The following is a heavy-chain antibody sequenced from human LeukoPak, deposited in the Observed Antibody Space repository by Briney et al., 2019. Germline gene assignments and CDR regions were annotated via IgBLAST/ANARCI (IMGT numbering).Heavy chain of an antibody. CDR1: GFTFSSYA. Sequence: GSLRLSCAASGFTFSSYAMSWVRQAPGKGLEWIGSISYSGSTYYNPSLKSRLTISVDTSENQFSLKLSSVTAADTAVYFCARPLTTGGYYYFDYWGQGTLVTVSS. V-gene: IGHV4-39*01. D-gene: IGHD1-1*01. CDR3: ARPLTTGGYYYFDY. J-gene: IGHJ4*02. CDR2: ISYSGST.